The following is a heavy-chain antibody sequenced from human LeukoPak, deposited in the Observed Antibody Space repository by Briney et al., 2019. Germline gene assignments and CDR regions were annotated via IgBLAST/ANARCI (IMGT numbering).Heavy chain of an antibody. CDR2: ISWNSGSI. D-gene: IGHD6-19*01. CDR3: AEDRYEQWLVFDY. CDR1: GFTFDDYA. Sequence: PGRSLRLSCAASGFTFDDYAMHWVRQAPGKGLEWVSGISWNSGSIGYADSVKGRLTISRDNAKNSLYLQMNSLRAEDTALYYCAEDRYEQWLVFDYWGQGTLVTVSS. J-gene: IGHJ4*02. V-gene: IGHV3-9*01.